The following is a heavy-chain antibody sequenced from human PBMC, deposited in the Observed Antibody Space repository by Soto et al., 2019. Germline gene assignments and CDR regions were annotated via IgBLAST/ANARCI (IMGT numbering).Heavy chain of an antibody. J-gene: IGHJ6*02. CDR2: IIPIFGTA. V-gene: IGHV1-69*13. CDR1: GGTFSSYA. D-gene: IGHD1-7*01. Sequence: ASLKVSCKASGGTFSSYAISWVRQAPGQGLEWMGGIIPIFGTANYAQKFQGRVTITADESTSTAYMELSSLRSEDTAVYYCAREGGSTGTTGEVSYYYGMDVWGQGTTVTVSS. CDR3: AREGGSTGTTGEVSYYYGMDV.